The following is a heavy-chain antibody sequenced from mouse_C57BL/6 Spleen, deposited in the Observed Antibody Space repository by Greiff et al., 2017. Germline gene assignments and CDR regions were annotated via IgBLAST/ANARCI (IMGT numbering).Heavy chain of an antibody. CDR3: ASSLDYGGYFDV. CDR2: ISYSGST. V-gene: IGHV3-8*01. Sequence: DVKLVESGPGLAKPSQTLSLTCSVTGYSITSDYWNWIRKFPGNKLEYMGYISYSGSTYYNPSLKSRISITRDTSKNQYYLQLNSVTTEDTATYYCASSLDYGGYFDVWGTGTTVTGSS. D-gene: IGHD2-4*01. CDR1: GYSITSDY. J-gene: IGHJ1*03.